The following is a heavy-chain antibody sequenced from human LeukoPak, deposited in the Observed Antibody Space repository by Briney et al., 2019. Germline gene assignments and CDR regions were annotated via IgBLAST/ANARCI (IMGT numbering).Heavy chain of an antibody. Sequence: GGSLRLSCAASGFTFSSYWMHWDRQAPGKGLVWVSRINSDGSSTSYADSVKGRFTISRDNAKNTLYLQMNSLRAEDTAVYYCARGYYYYYMDVWGKGTTVTISS. CDR3: ARGYYYYYMDV. CDR2: INSDGSST. V-gene: IGHV3-74*01. J-gene: IGHJ6*03. CDR1: GFTFSSYW.